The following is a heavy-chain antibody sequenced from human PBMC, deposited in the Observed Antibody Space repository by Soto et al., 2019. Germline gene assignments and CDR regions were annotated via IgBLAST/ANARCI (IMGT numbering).Heavy chain of an antibody. J-gene: IGHJ4*02. CDR3: AKDHLTTTVTTVGY. CDR1: GFTFSNYG. D-gene: IGHD4-17*01. V-gene: IGHV3-30*18. CDR2: ISCHGSDK. Sequence: QVQLVESGGGVVQPGRSLRLSCAASGFTFSNYGMHWVRQAPGKGLEWVAVISCHGSDKYYADSVKGRFTISRDNSKNTLSLQMDSLRAEDRAVYYCAKDHLTTTVTTVGYWGQGTLVTVSS.